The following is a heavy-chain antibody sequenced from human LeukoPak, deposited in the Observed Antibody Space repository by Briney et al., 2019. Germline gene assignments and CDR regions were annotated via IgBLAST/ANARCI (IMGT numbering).Heavy chain of an antibody. D-gene: IGHD5-18*01. CDR2: IIPIFGTA. CDR3: ARVLGYSYGPYYYYYYMDV. Sequence: ASVKVSCKASGGTFSSYAISWVRQAPGQGLEWMGGIIPIFGTANYAQKFQGRVTITTDESTSTAYMELSSLRSEDTAVYYCARVLGYSYGPYYYYYYMDVWAKGPRSPSP. J-gene: IGHJ6*03. V-gene: IGHV1-69*05. CDR1: GGTFSSYA.